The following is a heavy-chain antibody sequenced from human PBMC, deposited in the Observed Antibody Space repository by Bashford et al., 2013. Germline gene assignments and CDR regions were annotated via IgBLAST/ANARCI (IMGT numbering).Heavy chain of an antibody. CDR1: GYTFTNYY. Sequence: VASVKVSCRASGYTFTNYYMHWVRQAPGQGLEWMGIINPNYGNTNHAVSVRGRFSISKDNSRNTVHLQMNSLRAEDTAVYYCAKTQRLSLLGGLFFDAWGQGTLVTVSS. J-gene: IGHJ4*02. V-gene: IGHV1-46*04. CDR3: AKTQRLSLLGGLFFDA. CDR2: INPNYGNT. D-gene: IGHD2/OR15-2a*01.